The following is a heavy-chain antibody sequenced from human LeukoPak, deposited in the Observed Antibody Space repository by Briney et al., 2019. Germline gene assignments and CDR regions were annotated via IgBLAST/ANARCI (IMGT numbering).Heavy chain of an antibody. V-gene: IGHV3-53*04. J-gene: IGHJ6*02. D-gene: IGHD5-24*01. CDR3: ARAEMATISGLDV. CDR1: GFTVSSNY. Sequence: GGSLRLSCAASGFTVSSNYMTWVRQAPGKGLEWVSVLYGGGGKSYADSVKGRFTISRHNSKNTLYLQMNSLRAEDTAVYYCARAEMATISGLDVRGQGTTVTVSS. CDR2: LYGGGGK.